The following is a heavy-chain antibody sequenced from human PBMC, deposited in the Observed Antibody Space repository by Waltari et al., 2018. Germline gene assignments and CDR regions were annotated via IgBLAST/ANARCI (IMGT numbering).Heavy chain of an antibody. CDR3: ARVGVLDYDFWSGFYMDV. CDR2: ISSSGSTI. Sequence: EVQLVESGGGLVQPGGSLRLSCAASGFTFSSYEMNWVRQAPGKGLEWVSYISSSGSTIYYADSVKGRFTISRDNAKNSLYLQMNSLRAEDTAVYYCARVGVLDYDFWSGFYMDVWGKWTTVTVSS. D-gene: IGHD3-3*01. V-gene: IGHV3-48*03. J-gene: IGHJ6*03. CDR1: GFTFSSYE.